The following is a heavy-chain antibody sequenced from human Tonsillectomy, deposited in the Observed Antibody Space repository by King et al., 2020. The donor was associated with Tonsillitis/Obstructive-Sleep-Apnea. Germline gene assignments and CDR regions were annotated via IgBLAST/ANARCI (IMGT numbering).Heavy chain of an antibody. CDR2: IYPGDSDT. CDR1: GYSFTSYW. J-gene: IGHJ5*02. CDR3: APSVGRDWFDP. V-gene: IGHV5-51*01. Sequence: DVQLVESGAEVKKPGESLNISCQGSGYSFTSYWIGWVCQMPGKGLEWMGFIYPGDSDTRYSPSFQGQVTISADTSISTAYLPWSSLKASDTAMYYCAPSVGRDWFDPWGQGTLVTVSS.